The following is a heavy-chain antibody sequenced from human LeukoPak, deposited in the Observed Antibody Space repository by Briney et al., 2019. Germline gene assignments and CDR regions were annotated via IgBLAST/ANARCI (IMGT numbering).Heavy chain of an antibody. CDR1: GYSISSGYY. D-gene: IGHD6-6*01. CDR2: IYHSGST. J-gene: IGHJ4*02. V-gene: IGHV4-38-2*01. Sequence: SETLSLTCAVSGYSISSGYYWGWIRQPPGKGLEWIGSIYHSGSTYYNPSLKSRVTISVDTSKNQFPLKLSSVTAADTAVYYCARHVGRYSSSGIRYYFHYWGQGTLVTVSS. CDR3: ARHVGRYSSSGIRYYFHY.